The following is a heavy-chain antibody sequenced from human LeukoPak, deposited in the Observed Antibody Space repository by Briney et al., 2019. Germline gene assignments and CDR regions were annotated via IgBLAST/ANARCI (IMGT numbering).Heavy chain of an antibody. J-gene: IGHJ2*01. CDR3: AILRLSTGLWWFFDL. V-gene: IGHV1-2*02. D-gene: IGHD2-8*02. CDR2: INPNSGDT. CDR1: GYTFNAYY. Sequence: ASVKVSCKASGYTFNAYYLHWVRQAPGQGLEWMGWINPNSGDTKYAQKFQGRVTMTGDTSISTAYMELSRLRFDDTAVYCCAILRLSTGLWWFFDLWGRGTLVTVSS.